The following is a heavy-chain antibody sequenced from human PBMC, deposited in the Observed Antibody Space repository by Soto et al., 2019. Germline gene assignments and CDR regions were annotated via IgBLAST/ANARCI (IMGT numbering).Heavy chain of an antibody. J-gene: IGHJ6*02. CDR1: GLVFSSFW. Sequence: GGSLRLSCEASGLVFSSFWMSWVRQAPGKGLEWVAYIKQDGSEKYYVDSVKGRFTISRDNPKSSLYLQMNNLRAEDTAVYYCARGHKGLEVWGQGTTVTVYS. CDR3: ARGHKGLEV. CDR2: IKQDGSEK. V-gene: IGHV3-7*01.